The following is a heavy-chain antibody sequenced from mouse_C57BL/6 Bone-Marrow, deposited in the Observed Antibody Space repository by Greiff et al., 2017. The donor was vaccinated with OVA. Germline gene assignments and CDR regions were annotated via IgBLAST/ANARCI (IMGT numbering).Heavy chain of an antibody. D-gene: IGHD2-2*01. Sequence: EVQLQQSGPELVKPGASVKIPCKASGYTFTDYNMDWVKQSHGKSLEWIGDINPNNGGTIYNQKFKGKATLTVDKSSSTAYMELRSLTSEYTAVYYCARSTMVTTFGCYFDYWGQGTTLTVSS. J-gene: IGHJ2*01. CDR2: INPNNGGT. CDR1: GYTFTDYN. V-gene: IGHV1-18*01. CDR3: ARSTMVTTFGCYFDY.